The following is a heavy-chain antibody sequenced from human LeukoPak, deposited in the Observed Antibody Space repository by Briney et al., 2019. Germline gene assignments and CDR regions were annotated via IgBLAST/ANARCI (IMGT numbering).Heavy chain of an antibody. CDR2: ISSSSSYI. CDR3: ARDPYSGTYSDYYYYYMDV. V-gene: IGHV3-21*01. CDR1: GLAFSSYS. D-gene: IGHD1-26*01. J-gene: IGHJ6*03. Sequence: GGSLRLSCAASGLAFSSYSMNWVREAPGKGLEWFSCISSSSSYIYYADSVKDRFTISRDNAKNSLYLQFNSLRAEATALYYCARDPYSGTYSDYYYYYMDVWGKGTTVTVSS.